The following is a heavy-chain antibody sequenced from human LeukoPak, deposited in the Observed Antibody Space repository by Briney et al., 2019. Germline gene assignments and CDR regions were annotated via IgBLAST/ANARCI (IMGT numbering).Heavy chain of an antibody. D-gene: IGHD5-24*01. V-gene: IGHV4-59*01. CDR3: ARDRSRDGYHFPFDI. CDR2: IYYSGST. CDR1: VGSISSDY. J-gene: IGHJ3*02. Sequence: SETLSLTCTVSVGSISSDYWSWIRQPPGKGLDGIGYIYYSGSTNYNPSLKSRVTISVGTSKSQFSLNLNSVTAADAAVYYCARDRSRDGYHFPFDIWGQGTMVTVSS.